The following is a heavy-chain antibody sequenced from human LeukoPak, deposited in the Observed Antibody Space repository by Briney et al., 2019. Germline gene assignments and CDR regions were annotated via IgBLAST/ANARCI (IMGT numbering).Heavy chain of an antibody. Sequence: GGSLRLSCAASGFAFSSYAMHWVRQAPGKGLEWVAVISYDGSNKYYADSVKGRFTISRDNSKNTLYLQMNSLRAEDTAVYYCARDPTVPAATYYFGYWGQGTLVTVSS. CDR3: ARDPTVPAATYYFGY. J-gene: IGHJ4*02. CDR2: ISYDGSNK. D-gene: IGHD2-2*01. CDR1: GFAFSSYA. V-gene: IGHV3-30-3*01.